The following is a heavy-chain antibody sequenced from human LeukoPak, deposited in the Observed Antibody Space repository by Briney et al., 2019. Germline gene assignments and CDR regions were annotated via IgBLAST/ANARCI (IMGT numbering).Heavy chain of an antibody. Sequence: PSETLSLTCTVSGGSISTSDYYWGWIRQTPGKGLEWIGSIYYSGTTYFSPSVKSRVTVSVDTSKNQFSLKLSSVTAADTAVYYCARMPPRRITIFGVVIRNWFDPWGQGTLVTVSS. D-gene: IGHD3-3*01. V-gene: IGHV4-39*07. CDR3: ARMPPRRITIFGVVIRNWFDP. J-gene: IGHJ5*02. CDR2: IYYSGTT. CDR1: GGSISTSDYY.